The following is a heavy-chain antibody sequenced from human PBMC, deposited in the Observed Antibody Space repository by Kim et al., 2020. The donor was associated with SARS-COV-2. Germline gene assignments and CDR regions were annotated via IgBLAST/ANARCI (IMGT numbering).Heavy chain of an antibody. D-gene: IGHD3-16*01. V-gene: IGHV3-11*01. CDR2: IAGGGTIT. Sequence: GGSLRLSCAASGMTFNDYYMNWIRQAPGEGLEWLSNIAGGGTITHYAGSGKGRFTISRDNSKNSVYLKMNSLSAEDTAVYYCARGGEFDNWCQGTLVTVS. CDR1: GMTFNDYY. J-gene: IGHJ4*02. CDR3: ARGGEFDN.